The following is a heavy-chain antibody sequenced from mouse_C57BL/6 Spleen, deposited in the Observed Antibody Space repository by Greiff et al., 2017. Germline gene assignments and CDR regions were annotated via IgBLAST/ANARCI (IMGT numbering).Heavy chain of an antibody. CDR2: ISDGGSYT. D-gene: IGHD3-1*01. V-gene: IGHV5-4*01. CDR1: GFTFSSYA. CDR3: ARDGGGSGYFDY. J-gene: IGHJ2*01. Sequence: EVKVVESGGGLVKPGGSLKLSCAASGFTFSSYAMSWVRQTPEKRLEWVATISDGGSYTYYPDNVKGRFTISRDNAKNNLYLQMSHLKSEDTAMYYCARDGGGSGYFDYWGQGTTLTASS.